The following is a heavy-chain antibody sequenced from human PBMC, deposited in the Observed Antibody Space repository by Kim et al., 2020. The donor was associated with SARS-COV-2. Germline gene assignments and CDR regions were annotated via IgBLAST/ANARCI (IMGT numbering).Heavy chain of an antibody. J-gene: IGHJ5*02. CDR3: AKDRGRRGFDP. CDR1: GYSISSGYY. V-gene: IGHV4-38-2*02. CDR2: IYHSGST. Sequence: SETLSLTCTVSGYSISSGYYWGWIRQPPGKGLEWIGSIYHSGSTYYNPSLKSRVTISVDTSKNQFSLKLSSVTAADTAVYYCAKDRGRRGFDPWGQGTLVTVSS. D-gene: IGHD3-16*01.